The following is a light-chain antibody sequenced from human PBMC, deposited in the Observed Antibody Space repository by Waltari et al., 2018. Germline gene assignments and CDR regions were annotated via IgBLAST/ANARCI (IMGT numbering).Light chain of an antibody. CDR3: SSYTSSSTPV. J-gene: IGLJ2*01. CDR1: SSDVGSYNR. V-gene: IGLV2-18*02. Sequence: QSALTQPPSVSGSPGQSVTISCTGTSSDVGSYNRVSWYQQPPRTAPKLMIYEVRNRPSGVPDRFSGSKSGNTAFLTSSGLQAEDEADYYCSSYTSSSTPVFGGGTKLTVL. CDR2: EVR.